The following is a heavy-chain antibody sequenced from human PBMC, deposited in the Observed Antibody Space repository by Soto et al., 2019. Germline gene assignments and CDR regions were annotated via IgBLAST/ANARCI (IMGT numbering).Heavy chain of an antibody. CDR1: GFTFSDYS. Sequence: EVQLLESGGGLVQPGGSLRVSCAASGFTFSDYSMSWVRQAPGKGLEWVSSIHSSGDSTYYADSVKGRFTISRDNSKNTVFLLMNGLRAEDTAVYYCAKIVIPSAVNDAIYVWGQGTMVSVSS. CDR3: AKIVIPSAVNDAIYV. D-gene: IGHD3-16*02. V-gene: IGHV3-23*01. CDR2: IHSSGDST. J-gene: IGHJ3*01.